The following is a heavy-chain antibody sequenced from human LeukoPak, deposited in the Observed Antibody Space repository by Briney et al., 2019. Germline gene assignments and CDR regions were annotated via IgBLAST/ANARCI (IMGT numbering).Heavy chain of an antibody. CDR3: AREIAAAGTLDY. D-gene: IGHD6-13*01. CDR1: GGSISSHY. J-gene: IGHJ4*02. CDR2: IYYSGST. V-gene: IGHV4-59*11. Sequence: PSETLSLTCTVSGGSISSHYWSWIQQPPGKGLEWIGYIYYSGSTNYNPSLKSRVTISVDTSKNQFSLKLSSVTAADTAVYYCAREIAAAGTLDYWGQGTLVTVSS.